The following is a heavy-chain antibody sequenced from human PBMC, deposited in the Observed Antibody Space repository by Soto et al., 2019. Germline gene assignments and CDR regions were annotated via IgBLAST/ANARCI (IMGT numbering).Heavy chain of an antibody. Sequence: KQSQTLSLTCAISGDSVSSNSAAWNWIRQSPSRGLEWLGRTYYRSKWYNDYAVSVKSRITINPDTSKNQFSLQLNSVTPEDTAVYYCARGAEGAPLIAAAGTGSYYYYMDVWGKGTTVTVSS. CDR2: TYYRSKWYN. CDR1: GDSVSSNSAA. D-gene: IGHD6-13*01. CDR3: ARGAEGAPLIAAAGTGSYYYYMDV. V-gene: IGHV6-1*01. J-gene: IGHJ6*03.